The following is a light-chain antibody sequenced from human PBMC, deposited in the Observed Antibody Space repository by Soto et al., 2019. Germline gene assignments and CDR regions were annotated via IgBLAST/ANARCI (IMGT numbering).Light chain of an antibody. V-gene: IGLV6-57*01. CDR2: EDD. CDR1: SGSITSNF. Sequence: NFMLTQPHSVSESPGKTVTISCTRSSGSITSNFVQWYQQRPGSSPTTVIYEDDQRPSGVPDRFSGSIDSSSNSASLTISGLKTDDEADYYCQSYDSSTGVFGGGTKVTVL. J-gene: IGLJ3*02. CDR3: QSYDSSTGV.